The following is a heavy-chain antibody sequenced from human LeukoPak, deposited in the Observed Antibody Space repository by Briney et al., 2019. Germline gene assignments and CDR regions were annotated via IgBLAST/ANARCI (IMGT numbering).Heavy chain of an antibody. CDR3: ARTNILTDRSNFDY. V-gene: IGHV1-46*01. D-gene: IGHD3-9*01. CDR1: EYTFTFYH. Sequence: ASVKVSCEACEYTFTFYHIHWVRQDPGQGLEWLGIIKSSGDSPKYARQFQGRVNMTMDLSTTTVYMELSSLRSEDTAVYYCARTNILTDRSNFDYWGQGSLVTVSS. CDR2: IKSSGDSP. J-gene: IGHJ4*02.